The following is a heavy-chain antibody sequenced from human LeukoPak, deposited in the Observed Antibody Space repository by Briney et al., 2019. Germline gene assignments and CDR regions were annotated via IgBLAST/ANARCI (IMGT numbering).Heavy chain of an antibody. J-gene: IGHJ4*02. CDR3: AKGGHDFNPFYW. D-gene: IGHD2-21*02. V-gene: IGHV3-23*01. CDR2: IKGGGGDP. CDR1: GFTFSTSA. Sequence: GGSLRLSCAASGFTFSTSAMGWVRQAPGKGLEWVSSIKGGGGDPFYADSVKGRFTISRDNSKNTLSPQLNSLRADDSAVYYCAKGGHDFNPFYWWGQGTLVTVSS.